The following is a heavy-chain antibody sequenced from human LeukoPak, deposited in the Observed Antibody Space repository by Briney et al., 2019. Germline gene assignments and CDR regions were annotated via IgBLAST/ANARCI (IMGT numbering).Heavy chain of an antibody. CDR1: GFSLSTSGMC. CDR3: ARMGCGSYPNYFDF. V-gene: IGHV2-70*11. Sequence: SGPTLVNPTQTLTLTCTFSGFSLSTSGMCVNWIRQPPGKALEWLARIDWDDDKYYSTSLKTRFTISKDTSKNQVVLTMTNMDPEDTATYYCARMGCGSYPNYFDFWGQGALVTVSS. CDR2: IDWDDDK. J-gene: IGHJ4*02. D-gene: IGHD3-16*02.